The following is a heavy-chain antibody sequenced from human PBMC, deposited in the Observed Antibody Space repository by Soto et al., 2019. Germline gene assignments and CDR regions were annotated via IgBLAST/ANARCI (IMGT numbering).Heavy chain of an antibody. CDR2: IKEDGSEN. CDR1: EFTLSNYL. J-gene: IGHJ4*02. CDR3: ARLRKGGYCDY. Sequence: PGGSLRLSCAASEFTLSNYLMSGVRQAPGKGLEWVANIKEDGSENYYVDSVKGRFTISRDSAKNSLYLQMDSLRAEDTAVYYCARLRKGGYCDYWGQGSLVTVSS. V-gene: IGHV3-7*03. D-gene: IGHD1-26*01.